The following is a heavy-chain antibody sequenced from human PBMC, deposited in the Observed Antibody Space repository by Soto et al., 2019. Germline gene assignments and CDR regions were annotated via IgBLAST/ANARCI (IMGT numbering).Heavy chain of an antibody. V-gene: IGHV4-30-4*01. CDR2: IYYSGST. D-gene: IGHD3-10*01. CDR3: ARDTYYGAFDI. Sequence: PSETLSLTCAVYGGSFSDYYWSWIRQPPGKGLEWIGYIYYSGSTYYNPSLKSRVTISVDTSKNQFSLKLSSVTAADTAVYYCARDTYYGAFDIWGQGTMVTVSS. J-gene: IGHJ3*02. CDR1: GGSFSDYY.